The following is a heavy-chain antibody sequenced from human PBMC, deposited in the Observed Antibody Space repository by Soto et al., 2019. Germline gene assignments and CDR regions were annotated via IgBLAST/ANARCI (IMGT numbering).Heavy chain of an antibody. D-gene: IGHD6-19*01. J-gene: IGHJ6*02. CDR3: ARDXSGIAVAGMGYYYGMDV. CDR2: ISYDGSNK. V-gene: IGHV3-30-3*01. Sequence: GGSLRLSCAASGFTFSSYAMHWVRQAPGKGLEWVAVISYDGSNKYYADSVKGRFTISRDNSKNTLYLQMNSLRAEDTAVYYCARDXSGIAVAGMGYYYGMDVWGQGTTVTVSS. CDR1: GFTFSSYA.